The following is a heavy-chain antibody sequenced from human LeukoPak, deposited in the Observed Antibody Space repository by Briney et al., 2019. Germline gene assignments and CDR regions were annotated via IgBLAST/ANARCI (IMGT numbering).Heavy chain of an antibody. J-gene: IGHJ4*02. CDR2: ISSSDNTI. D-gene: IGHD5-18*01. V-gene: IGHV3-48*02. Sequence: PGGSLSLSCAASGFAFSDYSMNWVRQAPGKGLEWVSYISSSDNTIHYADSVKGRFTISRDNAKNSLYLEMNSLRDEDTAVYYCARVHRGYSFGRLDYGAKETLVTVSS. CDR1: GFAFSDYS. CDR3: ARVHRGYSFGRLDY.